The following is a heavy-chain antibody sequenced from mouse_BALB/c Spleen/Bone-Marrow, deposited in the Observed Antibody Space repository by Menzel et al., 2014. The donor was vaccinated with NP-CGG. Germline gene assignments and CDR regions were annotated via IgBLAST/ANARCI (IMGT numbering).Heavy chain of an antibody. CDR1: GFSLTSYG. V-gene: IGHV2-2*02. CDR2: IWSGGST. D-gene: IGHD1-1*01. CDR3: ARNYYGSSYYAMDY. J-gene: IGHJ4*01. Sequence: QVQLQQPGPGLVQPSQSLSITCTVSGFSLTSYGVHWVRQSPGKGLEWLGVIWSGGSTDYNAAFISGLSISKYNSKSQVFFEMNSLQANDTAIYYCARNYYGSSYYAMDYWGQGTSVTVSS.